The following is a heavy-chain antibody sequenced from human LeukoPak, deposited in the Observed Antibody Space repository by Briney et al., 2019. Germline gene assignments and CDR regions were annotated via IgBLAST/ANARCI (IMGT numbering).Heavy chain of an antibody. Sequence: GGSLRLSCAASGFTFSSYGMHWVRQAPGKGLEWVAVISYDGTNKYYADSVKGRFTISRDNSKNTLYLQMNSLRAEDTAVYYCAKDGDYGGTYYFDYWGQGTLVTVSS. V-gene: IGHV3-30*18. CDR2: ISYDGTNK. D-gene: IGHD4-23*01. CDR1: GFTFSSYG. J-gene: IGHJ4*02. CDR3: AKDGDYGGTYYFDY.